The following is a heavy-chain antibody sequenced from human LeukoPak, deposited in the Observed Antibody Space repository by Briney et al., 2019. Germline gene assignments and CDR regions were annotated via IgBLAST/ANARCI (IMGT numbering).Heavy chain of an antibody. D-gene: IGHD3-3*01. V-gene: IGHV1-2*02. CDR1: GYTFTGYY. J-gene: IGHJ4*02. Sequence: ASVKVSCKASGYTFTGYYMHWVRQAPGQGHEWMGWINPNSGGTNYAQKFQGRVTMTRDTSISTAYMELSRLRSDDTAVYYCARVLVGWSSYLYFDYWGQGTLVTVSS. CDR2: INPNSGGT. CDR3: ARVLVGWSSYLYFDY.